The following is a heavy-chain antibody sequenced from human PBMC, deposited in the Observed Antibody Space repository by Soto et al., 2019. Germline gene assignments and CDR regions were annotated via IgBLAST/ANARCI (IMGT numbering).Heavy chain of an antibody. CDR1: GFTFSMFS. CDR3: VHPRSTVQIPPT. Sequence: GGSLRLSCSASGFTFSMFSMHWVRQAPGKGLEYVSGISSNGDSTYYADSVKGRYTISRDNSKNTLYLQMSSLRAVDTAVYYCVHPRSTVQIPPTWGQGTLVTVSS. CDR2: ISSNGDST. J-gene: IGHJ5*02. V-gene: IGHV3-64D*06. D-gene: IGHD4-17*01.